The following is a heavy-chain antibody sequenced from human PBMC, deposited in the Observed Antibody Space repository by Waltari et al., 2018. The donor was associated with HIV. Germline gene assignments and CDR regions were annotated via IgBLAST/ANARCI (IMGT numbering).Heavy chain of an antibody. D-gene: IGHD1-26*01. J-gene: IGHJ3*01. Sequence: LVQSGAEVKKPGQSLNISCQASGYSFDSFWICWVRQTPGKGLEWVGNIYPAYSDTKYSPTFEGQVTMSRDETVNTAYLQWRRLKSSDTGTYFCARVRMGAGDAFDVWGQGTTVTVSS. V-gene: IGHV5-51*01. CDR3: ARVRMGAGDAFDV. CDR1: GYSFDSFW. CDR2: IYPAYSDT.